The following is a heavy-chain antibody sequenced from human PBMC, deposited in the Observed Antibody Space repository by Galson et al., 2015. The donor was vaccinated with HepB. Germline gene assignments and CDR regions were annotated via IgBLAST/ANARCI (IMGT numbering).Heavy chain of an antibody. J-gene: IGHJ3*02. CDR1: GGSVSSGSYY. Sequence: LSLTCTVSGGSVSSGSYYRSWIRQPPGKGLEWIGYIYYSGSTNYNPSLKSRVTISVDTSKNQFSLKLSSVTAADTAVYYCARDFRAYCGGDCYSDAFDIWGQGTMVTVSS. CDR3: ARDFRAYCGGDCYSDAFDI. CDR2: IYYSGST. V-gene: IGHV4-61*01. D-gene: IGHD2-21*01.